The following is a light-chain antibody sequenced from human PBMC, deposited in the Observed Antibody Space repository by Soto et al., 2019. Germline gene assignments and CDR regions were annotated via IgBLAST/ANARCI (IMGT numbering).Light chain of an antibody. CDR3: MCYAGGNNWV. CDR1: SSDVGTHGY. CDR2: DVT. V-gene: IGLV2-8*01. J-gene: IGLJ3*02. Sequence: QSALTQPPSASGSPGQSVTISCTGTSSDVGTHGYVSWYQQHASKAPKLMIYDVTKRPSGVPDRFSGSKCANTASLTVSGLQAEDEADYYCMCYAGGNNWVFGGGTKLTVL.